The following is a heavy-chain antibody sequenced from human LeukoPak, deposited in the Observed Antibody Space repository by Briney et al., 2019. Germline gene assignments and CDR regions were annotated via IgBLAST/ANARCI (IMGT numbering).Heavy chain of an antibody. CDR3: ARGGHCSSTSCYFFRGEAYYMDV. CDR2: INHSGST. J-gene: IGHJ6*03. CDR1: GGSFSGYY. D-gene: IGHD2-2*01. V-gene: IGHV4-34*01. Sequence: SETLSLTCAVYGGSFSGYYWSWIRQPPGKGLEWIGEINHSGSTNYNPSLKSRVTISVDMSKNQFSLKLSSVTAADTAVYYCARGGHCSSTSCYFFRGEAYYMDVWGKGTTVTVSS.